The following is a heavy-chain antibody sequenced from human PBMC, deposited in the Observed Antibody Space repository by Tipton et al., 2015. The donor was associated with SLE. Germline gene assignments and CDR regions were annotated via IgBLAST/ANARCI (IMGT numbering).Heavy chain of an antibody. V-gene: IGHV3-23*01. D-gene: IGHD2-21*01. Sequence: SLRLSCAASGFTFSSYAMSWVRQAPGKGLEWVSAISGSGGSTYYADSVKGRFTISRDTAKNSLYLQMDSLRAEDTAVYYCARAPTGISYCGADCYFDYWGQGTLVAVSS. J-gene: IGHJ4*02. CDR3: ARAPTGISYCGADCYFDY. CDR2: ISGSGGST. CDR1: GFTFSSYA.